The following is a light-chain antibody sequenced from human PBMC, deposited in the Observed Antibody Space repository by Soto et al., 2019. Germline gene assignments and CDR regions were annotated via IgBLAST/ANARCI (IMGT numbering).Light chain of an antibody. CDR3: KSFATTFYV. Sequence: SVLTQPAYVSGSPGQSITISCPGTSGDVGGYNHVSWYQQHPGKAPKLLIYDVSNRPSGVSNRYSASKSGNTASLTISGLQAEDEADYYCKSFATTFYVFGTGTKVTVL. J-gene: IGLJ1*01. CDR2: DVS. V-gene: IGLV2-14*03. CDR1: SGDVGGYNH.